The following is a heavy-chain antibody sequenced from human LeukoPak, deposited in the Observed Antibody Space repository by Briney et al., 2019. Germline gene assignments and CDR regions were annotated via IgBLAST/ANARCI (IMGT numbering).Heavy chain of an antibody. CDR1: GYIFIAYY. Sequence: ASVKVSCKGSGYIFIAYYMHWIRQAPRQGLEWMGWINPRNGDTTYAPKFQGRVTMTRDTSISTAYMDLGSLRSDDTAVYFCAILNYGDYHRFRDYCSQGSLVTVSS. D-gene: IGHD4-17*01. J-gene: IGHJ4*01. V-gene: IGHV1-2*02. CDR3: AILNYGDYHRFRDY. CDR2: INPRNGDT.